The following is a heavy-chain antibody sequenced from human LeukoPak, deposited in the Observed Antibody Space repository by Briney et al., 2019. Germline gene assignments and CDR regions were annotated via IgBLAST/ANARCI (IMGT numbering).Heavy chain of an antibody. D-gene: IGHD1-1*01. J-gene: IGHJ6*02. Sequence: PGRSLRLSCTGSGFTFGDHAMSWVRQAPGKGLEWVGFIRSKAYRGTTEYAASVKGRFTISRDDSASIAYLQMNSLKTEDTAVYYCARGPIQLWIHNAMDVWGQGTTVNVSS. CDR3: ARGPIQLWIHNAMDV. V-gene: IGHV3-49*04. CDR2: IRSKAYRGTT. CDR1: GFTFGDHA.